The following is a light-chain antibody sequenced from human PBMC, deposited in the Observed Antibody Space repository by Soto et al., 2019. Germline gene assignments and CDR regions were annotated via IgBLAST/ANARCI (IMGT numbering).Light chain of an antibody. CDR1: LDIDNY. CDR3: QHYHNLPMYT. J-gene: IGKJ2*01. V-gene: IGKV1-33*01. Sequence: DIQMTQSPSSLSASVGDRVTITCQASLDIDNYLNWYQQKPGEAPKLVIYDASILETGVPSRFSGSGSGTDFTFTISSLQPEDVATCYCQHYHNLPMYTFGQGTRLEIK. CDR2: DAS.